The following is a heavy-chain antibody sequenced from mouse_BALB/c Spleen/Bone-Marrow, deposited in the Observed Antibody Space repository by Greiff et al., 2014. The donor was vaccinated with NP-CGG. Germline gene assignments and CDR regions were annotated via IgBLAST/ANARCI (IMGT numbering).Heavy chain of an antibody. V-gene: IGHV1-18*01. CDR3: ARRQLGPAWFAY. J-gene: IGHJ3*01. CDR1: GYTFTEYT. D-gene: IGHD3-2*01. Sequence: EVKLMESGPELVKPGASVKISCKTSGYTFTEYTMHWVKQSHGKSLEWIGGINPNNGVTSYNQKFKGKATLTVDKSSSTAYMELRSLTSEDSAVYYCARRQLGPAWFAYWGQGTLVTVSA. CDR2: INPNNGVT.